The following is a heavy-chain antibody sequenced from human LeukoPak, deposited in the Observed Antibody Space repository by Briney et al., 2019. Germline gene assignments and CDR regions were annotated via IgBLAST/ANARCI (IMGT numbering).Heavy chain of an antibody. CDR2: IRYDGSDK. Sequence: SGGSLRLSCAASGFTFSNYGMHWVRQAPGKGLEWVTFIRYDGSDKYYVDSVKGRFTISRDNSKNTLYLQMNSLRAEDTAVYYCANSGDGSYYYFFDYWGQGTLVTVSS. D-gene: IGHD1-26*01. CDR1: GFTFSNYG. V-gene: IGHV3-30*02. CDR3: ANSGDGSYYYFFDY. J-gene: IGHJ4*02.